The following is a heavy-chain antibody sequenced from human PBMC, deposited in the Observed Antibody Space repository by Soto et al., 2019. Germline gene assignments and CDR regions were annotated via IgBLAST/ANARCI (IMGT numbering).Heavy chain of an antibody. CDR2: IGADNGNT. CDR3: GRDIFGLLILRVSNF. Sequence: ASVKVSCKASGYTCTTYARHWVRQAPGQRLEWMGWIGADNGNTKYSQKFQGRVTITRETSANIARVEVSSVRSEGSALECRGRDIFGLLILRVSNFWGQGTQVTVS. V-gene: IGHV1-3*01. CDR1: GYTCTTYA. D-gene: IGHD3-3*02. J-gene: IGHJ4*02.